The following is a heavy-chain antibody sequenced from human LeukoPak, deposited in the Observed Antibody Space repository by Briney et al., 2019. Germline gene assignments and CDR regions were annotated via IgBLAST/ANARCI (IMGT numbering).Heavy chain of an antibody. CDR3: ARRMSGADY. D-gene: IGHD1-26*01. CDR2: IYYSGST. Sequence: SETLSLTCTVSGGSISSSSYYWGWIRQPPGKGLEWIGSIYYSGSTYYNPSLKSRVTISVDTSKNQFSLKLSSVTAADTAVYYCARRMSGADYWGQGILVTVSS. V-gene: IGHV4-39*07. J-gene: IGHJ4*02. CDR1: GGSISSSSYY.